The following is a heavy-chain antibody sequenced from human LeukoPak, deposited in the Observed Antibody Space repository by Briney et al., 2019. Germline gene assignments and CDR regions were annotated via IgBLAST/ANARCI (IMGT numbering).Heavy chain of an antibody. Sequence: GGSLRLSCAASGFTFSSYWMHWVRQAPGKGLVWVSRINSDGSITTYADSVRGRFTISRDNAKNSLYLQMNSLRAEDTAVYYCARDSDYGGKNWGQGTLVTVSS. CDR3: ARDSDYGGKN. D-gene: IGHD4-23*01. J-gene: IGHJ4*02. V-gene: IGHV3-74*01. CDR1: GFTFSSYW. CDR2: INSDGSIT.